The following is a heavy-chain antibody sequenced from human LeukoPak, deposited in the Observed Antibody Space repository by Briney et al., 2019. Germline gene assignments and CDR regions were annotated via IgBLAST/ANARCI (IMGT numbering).Heavy chain of an antibody. CDR2: ITSSGTYI. D-gene: IGHD6-13*01. CDR1: GFTFNNYN. V-gene: IGHV3-21*01. CDR3: ARDHSSSWFFYYYYYMDV. Sequence: GGSLRLSCATSGFTFNNYNMNWVRQAPGRALEWVPSITSSGTYIFYADSVKGRFTISRDNAKNSLYLQMNSLRAEDTAVYYCARDHSSSWFFYYYYYMDVWGKGTTVTVSS. J-gene: IGHJ6*03.